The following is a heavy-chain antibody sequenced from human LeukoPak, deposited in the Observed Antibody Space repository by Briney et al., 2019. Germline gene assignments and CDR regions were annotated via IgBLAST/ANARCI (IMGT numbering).Heavy chain of an antibody. V-gene: IGHV3-74*01. J-gene: IGHJ6*02. CDR2: INEDGSTI. Sequence: PGGSLRLSCAASGFTLSSYWMHWVRQAPGKGLVWVSRINEDGSTINYADSVRGRFTISRDNAQNSLYLQMNSLRVEDTAVYYCARGNAMDVWGQGTTVTVSS. CDR1: GFTLSSYW. CDR3: ARGNAMDV.